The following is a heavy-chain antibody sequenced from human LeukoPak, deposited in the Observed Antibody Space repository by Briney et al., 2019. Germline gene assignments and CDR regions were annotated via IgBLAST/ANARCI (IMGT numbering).Heavy chain of an antibody. CDR3: ARPYQLLRVRYYYGMDV. D-gene: IGHD2-2*01. CDR2: INPNSGGT. Sequence: ASVKVSCKASGYTFTGNYMHWVRQAPGQGLEWMGWINPNSGGTNYAQKFQGRVTMTRDTSISTAYMELSRLRSDDTAVYYCARPYQLLRVRYYYGMDVWGQGTTVTVSS. CDR1: GYTFTGNY. J-gene: IGHJ6*02. V-gene: IGHV1-2*02.